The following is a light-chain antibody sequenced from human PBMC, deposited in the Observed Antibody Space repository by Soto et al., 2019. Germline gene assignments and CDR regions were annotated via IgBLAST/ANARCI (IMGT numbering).Light chain of an antibody. V-gene: IGLV1-44*01. CDR1: SSNIGSNT. CDR2: SNN. CDR3: AAWDDSLNGYV. Sequence: QSVLTQPPSASGTPGQRVTISCSGSSSNIGSNTVNWYQQLPGTAPKLLICSNNQRPSGVPDRFSGSKSGTSASLAISGLLSEDEADYYCAAWDDSLNGYVFGTGTKVTVL. J-gene: IGLJ1*01.